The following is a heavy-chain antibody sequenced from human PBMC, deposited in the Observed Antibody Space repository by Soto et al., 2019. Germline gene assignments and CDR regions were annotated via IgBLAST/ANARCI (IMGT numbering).Heavy chain of an antibody. D-gene: IGHD6-19*01. V-gene: IGHV3-30*18. CDR2: VSHDGRNT. CDR1: GFTFSDYA. Sequence: VQLVESGGGVVQPGRSLRLSCAASGFTFSDYAMHWVRQAPGKGLEWLAVVSHDGRNTHYADSVKGRFTISRDSSKNTVSLERTSLRAEDTAVYYCAKGGRQWLVTSDFNYWGQGALVTVSS. J-gene: IGHJ4*02. CDR3: AKGGRQWLVTSDFNY.